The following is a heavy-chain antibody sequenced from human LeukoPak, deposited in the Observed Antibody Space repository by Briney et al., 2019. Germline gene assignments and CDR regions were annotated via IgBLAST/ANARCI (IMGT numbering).Heavy chain of an antibody. CDR3: ARSLLTGYYGLAAGLDV. Sequence: GGSLRLSCAASGFTFSSYSMNWVRQAPGKGLEWVSSISSSSSYIYYADSVKGRFTISRDNAKNSLYLQMNSLRAEDTAVYYCARSLLTGYYGLAAGLDVWGKGTTVTISS. V-gene: IGHV3-21*01. CDR2: ISSSSSYI. CDR1: GFTFSSYS. J-gene: IGHJ6*04. D-gene: IGHD3-9*01.